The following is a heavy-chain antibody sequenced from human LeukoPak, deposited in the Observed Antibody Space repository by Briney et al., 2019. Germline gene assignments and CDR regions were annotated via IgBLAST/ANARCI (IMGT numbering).Heavy chain of an antibody. CDR1: GYTFTGYY. J-gene: IGHJ4*02. Sequence: GASVKVSCKASGYTFTGYYMHWVRQAPGQGLEWMGWINPNSGGTNYAQKFQGRVTMTRDTSISTAYMELSRLRSDDTAVYYCASQMVGYCSCTSCYAGYNYFDYWGQGTLVTVSS. CDR3: ASQMVGYCSCTSCYAGYNYFDY. D-gene: IGHD2-2*01. CDR2: INPNSGGT. V-gene: IGHV1-2*02.